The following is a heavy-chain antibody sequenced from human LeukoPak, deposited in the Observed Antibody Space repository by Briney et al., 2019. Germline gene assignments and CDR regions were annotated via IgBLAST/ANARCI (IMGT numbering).Heavy chain of an antibody. CDR2: IKQDGSVQ. D-gene: IGHD6-19*01. Sequence: GGSLRLSCTASGFTFSNYWMSWVRQAPGKGLEWVANIKQDGSVQYYVDSVKGRFTISRDNAKNSLYLPMNSLRAEDTAVYYCARKWAVAGSSYFDYWGQGTLVTVSS. V-gene: IGHV3-7*03. J-gene: IGHJ4*02. CDR1: GFTFSNYW. CDR3: ARKWAVAGSSYFDY.